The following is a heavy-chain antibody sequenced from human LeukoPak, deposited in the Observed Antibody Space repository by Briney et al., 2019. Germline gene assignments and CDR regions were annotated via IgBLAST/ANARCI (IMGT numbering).Heavy chain of an antibody. CDR3: GRDGPPDY. V-gene: IGHV3-48*03. CDR1: GFTFGDYE. J-gene: IGHJ4*02. Sequence: PGGSLRLSCAASGFTFGDYEMNWVRQAPGKGLEWVSYISTSGSPTYYADSVKGRFTISRDNAKNSLYLQMNSLRAEDTAVYYCGRDGPPDYWGQGTLVTVSS. CDR2: ISTSGSPT.